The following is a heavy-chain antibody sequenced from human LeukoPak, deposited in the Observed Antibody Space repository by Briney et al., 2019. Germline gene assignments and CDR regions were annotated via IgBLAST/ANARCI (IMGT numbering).Heavy chain of an antibody. CDR2: IRGSGGST. D-gene: IGHD2-15*01. CDR1: GFTFSSYA. J-gene: IGHJ4*02. Sequence: GGSLRLSCAASGFTFSSYAMIWVRQAPGKGLEWVSAIRGSGGSTYYADSVKDRFTISRDNSKNTLYLQMNNLRAEDTAVYYCARYENGGIDYWGQGTLVTVSS. CDR3: ARYENGGIDY. V-gene: IGHV3-23*01.